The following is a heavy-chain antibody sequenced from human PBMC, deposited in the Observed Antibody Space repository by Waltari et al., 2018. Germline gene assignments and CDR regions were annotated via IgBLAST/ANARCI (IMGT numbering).Heavy chain of an antibody. V-gene: IGHV3-30*02. Sequence: VQLVESGGAVVQPGGSLRLSCAVSGFGFSSYDMYWVRQAPGRGPEWVAFIRYGYDDRNKDYADSVKGRFTVSRDNSKDTLYLQLNSLRVEDTAMYYCAKGVNFYDTSDYYFPAWGPGTLVTVSS. D-gene: IGHD3-22*01. J-gene: IGHJ5*02. CDR3: AKGVNFYDTSDYYFPA. CDR2: IRYGYDDRNK. CDR1: GFGFSSYD.